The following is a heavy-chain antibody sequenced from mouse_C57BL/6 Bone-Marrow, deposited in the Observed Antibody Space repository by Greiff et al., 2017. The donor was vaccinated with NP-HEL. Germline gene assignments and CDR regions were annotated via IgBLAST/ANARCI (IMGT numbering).Heavy chain of an antibody. CDR2: IDPANGNT. J-gene: IGHJ3*01. V-gene: IGHV14-3*01. CDR1: GFNIKNTY. CDR3: AFYDGYYVWFAY. Sequence: EVQLQQSVAELVRPGASVKLSCTASGFNIKNTYMHWVKQRPERGLEWIGRIDPANGNTKYAPKFQGKATITADPSSNTAYLQLLSLASEDTAIYYCAFYDGYYVWFAYWGQGTLVTVSA. D-gene: IGHD2-3*01.